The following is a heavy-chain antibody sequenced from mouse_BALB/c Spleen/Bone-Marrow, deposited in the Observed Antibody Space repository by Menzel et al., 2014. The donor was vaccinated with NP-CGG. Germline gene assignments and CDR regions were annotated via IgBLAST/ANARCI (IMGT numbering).Heavy chain of an antibody. V-gene: IGHV5-17*02. CDR3: ARMYFVY. Sequence: DVMLVESGGGLVQPGGSRKLSCAASGFTFSSFGMHWVRQAPEKGLEWVAYISSGSSTIYYADTVKGRFTISRDNPKNTLVLQMSSLRSESTAMYYCARMYFVYWGQGTTLTVSS. CDR2: ISSGSSTI. J-gene: IGHJ2*01. CDR1: GFTFSSFG.